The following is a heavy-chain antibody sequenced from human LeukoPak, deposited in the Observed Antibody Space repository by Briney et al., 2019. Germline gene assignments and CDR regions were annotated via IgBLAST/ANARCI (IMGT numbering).Heavy chain of an antibody. V-gene: IGHV4-59*01. CDR3: ARAVIAFGAAVAKGFDC. D-gene: IGHD2-21*01. CDR2: IYYSGST. Sequence: SETLSLTCTVSGGSISSYYWSWIRQPPGKGLEWIGYIYYSGSTNYNPSLKSRDTISVDTSKNQFSLKLSSVTAADTAVYYCARAVIAFGAAVAKGFDCWGQGTLVTVSS. J-gene: IGHJ4*02. CDR1: GGSISSYY.